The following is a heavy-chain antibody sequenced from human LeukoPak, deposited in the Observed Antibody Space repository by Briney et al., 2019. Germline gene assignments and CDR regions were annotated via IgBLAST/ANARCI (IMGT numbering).Heavy chain of an antibody. CDR2: INPNSGGT. D-gene: IGHD4-23*01. Sequence: ASVKVSCNASGYTFTGYYMHWVRQAPGPGLEWMGLINPNSGGTNYAQKYQGRGTMTRDTSISTAYMELRRLRSDDTAVYSCASARTTVVFDTPLDAFDIWGQGTMVTVSA. CDR1: GYTFTGYY. J-gene: IGHJ3*02. CDR3: ASARTTVVFDTPLDAFDI. V-gene: IGHV1-2*02.